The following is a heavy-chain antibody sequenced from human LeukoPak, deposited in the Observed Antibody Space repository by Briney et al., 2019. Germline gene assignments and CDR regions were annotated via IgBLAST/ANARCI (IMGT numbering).Heavy chain of an antibody. CDR1: GATLNIGHA. CDR3: SPCGHAYDWFGP. J-gene: IGHJ5*02. V-gene: IGHV1-69*04. CDR2: MIPFLGEV. D-gene: IGHD5-12*01. Sequence: GASVKVSCKAFGATLNIGHAFIWARQAPGQGLQWMGRMIPFLGEVNYAQNFQGRVSFTADRSTATMYMELKRLRLDDTAIYYCSPCGHAYDWFGPWGQGTLVTV.